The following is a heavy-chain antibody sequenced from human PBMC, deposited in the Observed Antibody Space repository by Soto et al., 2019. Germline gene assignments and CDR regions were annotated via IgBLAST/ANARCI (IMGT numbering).Heavy chain of an antibody. D-gene: IGHD5-18*01. V-gene: IGHV3-30*18. CDR3: AKVASWLIQLWSPKFDY. CDR2: ISYDGSNK. Sequence: GGSLRLSCAASGFTFSSYGMHWVRQAPGKGLEWVAVISYDGSNKYYADSVKGRFTISRENSKNTLYLQMNSLRAEDTAVYYSAKVASWLIQLWSPKFDYWYKGTLVTV. CDR1: GFTFSSYG. J-gene: IGHJ4*02.